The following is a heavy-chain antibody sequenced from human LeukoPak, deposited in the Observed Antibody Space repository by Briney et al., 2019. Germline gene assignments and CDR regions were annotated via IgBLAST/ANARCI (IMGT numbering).Heavy chain of an antibody. CDR2: IYHSGST. V-gene: IGHV4-34*01. Sequence: SETLSLTCDVYGGSFSGYYWSWIRQPPGKGLEWIGEIYHSGSTNYNPSLKSRVTISVDKSKNQFSLKLSSVTAADTAVYYCARVGYYYDSSGYFRYYFDYWGQGTLVTVSS. J-gene: IGHJ4*02. D-gene: IGHD3-22*01. CDR3: ARVGYYYDSSGYFRYYFDY. CDR1: GGSFSGYY.